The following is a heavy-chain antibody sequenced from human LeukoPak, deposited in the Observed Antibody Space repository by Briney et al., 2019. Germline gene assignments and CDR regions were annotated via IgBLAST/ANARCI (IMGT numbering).Heavy chain of an antibody. CDR2: IIPIFGTA. J-gene: IGHJ4*02. CDR3: ARDGDYDILIGSERSFDY. Sequence: SVKVSCKASGGTFSSYAISWVRQAPGQGLEWMGGIIPIFGTANYAQKFQGRVTITADESTSTAYMELSSLRSEDTAVYYCARDGDYDILIGSERSFDYWGQGTLVTVSS. CDR1: GGTFSSYA. V-gene: IGHV1-69*13. D-gene: IGHD3-9*01.